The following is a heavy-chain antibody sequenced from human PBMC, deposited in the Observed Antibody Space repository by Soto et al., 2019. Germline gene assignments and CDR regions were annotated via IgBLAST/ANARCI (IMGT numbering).Heavy chain of an antibody. D-gene: IGHD3-22*01. CDR2: FDPEDGET. Sequence: ASVKVSCKASGGTFSSYAISWVRQAPGKGLEWMGGFDPEDGETIYAQKFQGRVTMTEDTSTDTAYMELSSLRSEDTAVYYCATCYYDSSGPAFDYWGQGTLVTVSS. V-gene: IGHV1-24*01. CDR1: GGTFSSYA. J-gene: IGHJ4*02. CDR3: ATCYYDSSGPAFDY.